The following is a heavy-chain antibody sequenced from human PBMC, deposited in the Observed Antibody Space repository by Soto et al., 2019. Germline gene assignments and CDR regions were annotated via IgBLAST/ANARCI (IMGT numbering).Heavy chain of an antibody. V-gene: IGHV3-30*18. CDR1: GFTFSSYG. CDR2: ISYDGSNK. D-gene: IGHD2-2*01. J-gene: IGHJ6*02. CDR3: AKAVGYCISTSCYGGMDV. Sequence: GGSLRLSCAASGFTFSSYGMHWVRQAPGKGLEWVAVISYDGSNKYYADSVKGRFTISRDNSKNTLYLQMNSLRAEDTAVYYCAKAVGYCISTSCYGGMDVWGQGTTVTVSS.